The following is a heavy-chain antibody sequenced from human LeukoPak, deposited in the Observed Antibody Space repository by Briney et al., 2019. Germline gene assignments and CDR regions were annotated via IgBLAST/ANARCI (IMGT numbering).Heavy chain of an antibody. CDR2: ISGDGTAR. CDR1: GFTSSSYW. Sequence: GGSLRLSCAASGFTSSSYWMHWVRQVPGKGLVWVSRISGDGTARNYADSVRGRFTISRDDAKNTVDLQMNSLRGEDTAVYYCVRGRGSYGWFDPWGQGTLVTVSS. CDR3: VRGRGSYGWFDP. D-gene: IGHD3-10*01. J-gene: IGHJ5*02. V-gene: IGHV3-74*01.